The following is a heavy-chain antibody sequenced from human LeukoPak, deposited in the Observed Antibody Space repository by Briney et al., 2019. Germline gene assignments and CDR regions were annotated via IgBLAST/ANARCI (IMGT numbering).Heavy chain of an antibody. J-gene: IGHJ4*02. V-gene: IGHV4-59*01. CDR2: IDYSGST. Sequence: SETLSLTCTVSGGSIRSYYWNWIRQPPRRGLEWIGYIDYSGSTNYNPSLKSRVTISVDTSKNQFSLKLSSVTAADTAVYYCARTPYSSSWYYFDYWGQGTLVTVSS. D-gene: IGHD6-13*01. CDR1: GGSIRSYY. CDR3: ARTPYSSSWYYFDY.